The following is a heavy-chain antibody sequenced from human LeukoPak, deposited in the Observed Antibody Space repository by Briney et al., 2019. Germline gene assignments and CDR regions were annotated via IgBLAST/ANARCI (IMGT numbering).Heavy chain of an antibody. J-gene: IGHJ4*02. CDR3: AKGYYLYYFDY. V-gene: IGHV3-30*02. CDR2: IRNDESNK. D-gene: IGHD3-22*01. CDR1: GFTFRNYG. Sequence: PGGSLRLSCAASGFTFRNYGMHWVRQSPGKGLEWVAFIRNDESNKYYADSAKGRFTISRENSKNTLYLEMNSLRAEDTAMYYCAKGYYLYYFDYWGQGTLVTVSS.